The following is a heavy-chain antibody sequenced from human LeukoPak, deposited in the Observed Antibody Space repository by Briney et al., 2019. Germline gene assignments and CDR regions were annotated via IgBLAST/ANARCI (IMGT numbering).Heavy chain of an antibody. CDR2: ISGSGGST. J-gene: IGHJ4*02. CDR1: GFTFSSYA. CDR3: AKDYGYDISGYYIAPDY. V-gene: IGHV3-23*01. D-gene: IGHD3-22*01. Sequence: GGSLRLSCAASGFTFSSYAMSWVREAPGKGVEGVSAISGSGGSTYYADSVKGRFNISRENSKKTVYLEMKSLRTDNTAVYYSAKDYGYDISGYYIAPDYWGQGTLVTVSS.